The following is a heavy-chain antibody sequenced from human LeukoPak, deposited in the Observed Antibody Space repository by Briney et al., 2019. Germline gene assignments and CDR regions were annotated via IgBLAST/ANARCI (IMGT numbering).Heavy chain of an antibody. CDR3: ARVGSGWYDFDY. D-gene: IGHD6-19*01. CDR1: GFTFSSYA. J-gene: IGHJ4*02. Sequence: GGSLRLSCAASGFTFSSYAMSWVRQAPGKGLEWVSAISGSGGSTYYADSVKGRFTISRHNSKNTLYLQMNSLRAEDTAVYYCARVGSGWYDFDYWGQGTLVTVSS. CDR2: ISGSGGST. V-gene: IGHV3-23*01.